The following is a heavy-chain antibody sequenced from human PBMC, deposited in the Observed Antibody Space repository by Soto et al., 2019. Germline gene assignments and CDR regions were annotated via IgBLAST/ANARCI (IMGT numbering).Heavy chain of an antibody. CDR2: IHYSGST. CDR3: ARDKITGLFDY. V-gene: IGHV4-59*12. Sequence: SETLSLTCTFSGCSISNSYWSLIRQPPGKGLEWIGWIHYSGSTNYNPSLQSRVTISADTSKNQFSLKLSSVTAADTAVYYCARDKITGLFDYWGQGTLVTV. J-gene: IGHJ4*02. D-gene: IGHD2-8*02. CDR1: GCSISNSY.